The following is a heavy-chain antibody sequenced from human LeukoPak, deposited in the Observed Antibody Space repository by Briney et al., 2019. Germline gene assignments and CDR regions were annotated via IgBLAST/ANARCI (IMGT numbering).Heavy chain of an antibody. J-gene: IGHJ4*02. CDR3: ARLSSRRFPPTYSFDRRNYFDC. D-gene: IGHD3-22*01. CDR2: INHSGSA. Sequence: SETLSLTCAVYGGSFSNYYWSWIRQPPGKGLEWIGEINHSGSASYNPSLKSRVTMSVDTSKNQFSLKLSSVTAADTAVYYCARLSSRRFPPTYSFDRRNYFDCWGQGTLVTVSS. V-gene: IGHV4-34*01. CDR1: GGSFSNYY.